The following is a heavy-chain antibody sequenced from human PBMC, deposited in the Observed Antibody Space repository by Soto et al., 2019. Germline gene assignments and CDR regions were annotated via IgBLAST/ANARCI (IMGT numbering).Heavy chain of an antibody. V-gene: IGHV3-7*01. J-gene: IGHJ4*02. D-gene: IGHD3-16*01. CDR2: IKPDGSET. CDR3: ARDKGWGAFAY. CDR1: GFTFSNSW. Sequence: EVQLVESGGGLVQPGGSLRLSCAASGFTFSNSWMSWVRQAPGKGLEWVDLIKPDGSETYYVDSLRGRFTISNDNAKDSIYLQVNSLRAEDTAVYYCARDKGWGAFAYWGQGTLVTVSS.